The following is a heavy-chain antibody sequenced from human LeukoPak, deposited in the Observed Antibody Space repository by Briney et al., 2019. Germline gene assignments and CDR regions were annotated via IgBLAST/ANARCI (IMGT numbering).Heavy chain of an antibody. J-gene: IGHJ4*02. Sequence: PGGSLRLSCAASGFTFSSYAMTWVRQAPGKGLEWLSAISGTGGSSFYADSVKGRFTISRDNSKDTLYLQMNSLRAEDTAVYYCAKPLYPNYDYVWGSYRSPFDYWRQGILVTVSS. V-gene: IGHV3-23*01. D-gene: IGHD3-16*02. CDR2: ISGTGGSS. CDR3: AKPLYPNYDYVWGSYRSPFDY. CDR1: GFTFSSYA.